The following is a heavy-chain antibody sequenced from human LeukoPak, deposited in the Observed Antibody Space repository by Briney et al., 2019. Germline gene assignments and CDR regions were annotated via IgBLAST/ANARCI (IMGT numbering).Heavy chain of an antibody. CDR2: IRYDGSNK. CDR1: GFTFSSYW. Sequence: GGSLRLSCAASGFTFSSYWMSWVRQAPGKGLEWVAFIRYDGSNKYYADSVKGRFTISRDNSKNTLYLQMNSLRAEDTAVYYCAKAPGIAAAGDYWGQGTLVTVSS. V-gene: IGHV3-30*02. J-gene: IGHJ4*02. CDR3: AKAPGIAAAGDY. D-gene: IGHD6-13*01.